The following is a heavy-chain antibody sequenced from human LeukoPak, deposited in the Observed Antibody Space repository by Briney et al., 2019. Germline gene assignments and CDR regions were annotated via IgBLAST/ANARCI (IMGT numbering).Heavy chain of an antibody. V-gene: IGHV1-2*02. CDR1: GYSFTGYY. D-gene: IGHD6-13*01. Sequence: EASVKVSCKASGYSFTGYYIHWVRQAPGQGLEWMGWINPNSGGTTYAQKFQGRVTMTRDTSISTAHMELSRLTSDDTAVYYCARAGYSSSWYLFIWGQGTLVTVSS. CDR2: INPNSGGT. CDR3: ARAGYSSSWYLFI. J-gene: IGHJ4*02.